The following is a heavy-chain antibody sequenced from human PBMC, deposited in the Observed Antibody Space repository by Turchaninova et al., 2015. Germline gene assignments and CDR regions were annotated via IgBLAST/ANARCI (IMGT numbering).Heavy chain of an antibody. CDR1: GGALSVHY. J-gene: IGHJ6*02. CDR3: ARGLRFSQWSNEILTYNFYGMDV. V-gene: IGHV4-34*13. Sequence: GGALSVHYWMLVRQSPGKGLEGIGEINQSGSTTYNPSLKTRVTMSVDTSNSQFSLRLKSVTAADTAVYYCARGLRFSQWSNEILTYNFYGMDVWGQGTAVNVSS. D-gene: IGHD3-3*01. CDR2: INQSGST.